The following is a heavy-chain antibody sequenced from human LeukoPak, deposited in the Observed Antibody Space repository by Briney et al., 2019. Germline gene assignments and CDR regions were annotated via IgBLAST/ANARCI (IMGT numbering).Heavy chain of an antibody. J-gene: IGHJ4*02. CDR1: GFTFSHYA. D-gene: IGHD6-13*01. CDR2: ISGSGGNT. CDR3: ANWEEGSSHYFDY. V-gene: IGHV3-23*01. Sequence: PGGSLRLSCAASGFTFSHYAMTWARQSPGKGLEWVSAISGSGGNTYYAASVKGRFTISRDNSKNTLYLQMNSLRAEDTAVYYGANWEEGSSHYFDYWGQGTLVTVSS.